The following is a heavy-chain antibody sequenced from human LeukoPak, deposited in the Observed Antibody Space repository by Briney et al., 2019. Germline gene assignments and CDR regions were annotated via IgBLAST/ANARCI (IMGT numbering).Heavy chain of an antibody. V-gene: IGHV4-38-2*01. CDR3: ARYGPSYYDFWSGYYKEGNFDY. CDR1: GYSISSGYY. J-gene: IGHJ4*02. CDR2: IYHSGST. D-gene: IGHD3-3*01. Sequence: PSETLSLTCAVSGYSISSGYYWGWIRQPPGKGLEWIGSIYHSGSTYYNPSLKSRVTISVDTSKNQFSLKLSSVTAADTAVYYCARYGPSYYDFWSGYYKEGNFDYWGQGTLVTVSS.